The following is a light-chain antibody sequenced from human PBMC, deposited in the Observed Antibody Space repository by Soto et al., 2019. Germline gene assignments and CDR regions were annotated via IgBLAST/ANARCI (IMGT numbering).Light chain of an antibody. CDR2: GAS. CDR1: QRVSSSY. Sequence: EIVLTHSPGTLSLSPGERATLSCRASQRVSSSYLAWYQQKPGQAPRLLIYGASSRATGIPDRFSGSGSGIDFTLTIRTLEPADFAVSYCQQYGRSPPYTFGEGNQLEIK. CDR3: QQYGRSPPYT. J-gene: IGKJ2*01. V-gene: IGKV3-20*01.